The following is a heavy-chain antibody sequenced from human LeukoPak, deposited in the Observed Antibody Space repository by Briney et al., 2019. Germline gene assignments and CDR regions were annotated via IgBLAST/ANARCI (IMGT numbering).Heavy chain of an antibody. D-gene: IGHD6-13*01. V-gene: IGHV3-11*06. CDR1: GFTFSDYY. J-gene: IGHJ5*02. CDR3: ARGYSSSWYPKNWFDP. Sequence: GGSLRLSCAASGFTFSDYYMSWIRQAPGKGLEWVSYISSSSSYTNYAYSVKGRFTISRDNAKNSLYLQMNSLRAEDTAVYYCARGYSSSWYPKNWFDPWGQGTLVTVSS. CDR2: ISSSSSYT.